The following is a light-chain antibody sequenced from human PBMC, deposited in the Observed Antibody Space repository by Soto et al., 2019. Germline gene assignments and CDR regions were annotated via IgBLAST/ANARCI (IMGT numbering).Light chain of an antibody. Sequence: DIQMTQSPSTLSASVGDRVTITCRASQSISSWLAWYQQKPGKAPKLLIYDASSLESGVPSRFSGSGSGTEFTLTISRLQPDDFATYYCQQYNSYSRTFGPGTKVDI. CDR2: DAS. CDR3: QQYNSYSRT. J-gene: IGKJ1*01. CDR1: QSISSW. V-gene: IGKV1-5*01.